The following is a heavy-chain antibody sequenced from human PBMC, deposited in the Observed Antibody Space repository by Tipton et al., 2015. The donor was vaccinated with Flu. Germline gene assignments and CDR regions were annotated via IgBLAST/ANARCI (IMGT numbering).Heavy chain of an antibody. J-gene: IGHJ4*02. Sequence: CAASGLTFSSYGMHWVRQAPGKGLEWVAVIWYDGSNKYYADSVKGRFTISRDNSKNTLYLQMNSLRAEDTAVYYCARYRYSSSSYFDYWGQGTLVTVSS. V-gene: IGHV3-33*01. D-gene: IGHD6-6*01. CDR3: ARYRYSSSSYFDY. CDR2: IWYDGSNK. CDR1: GLTFSSYG.